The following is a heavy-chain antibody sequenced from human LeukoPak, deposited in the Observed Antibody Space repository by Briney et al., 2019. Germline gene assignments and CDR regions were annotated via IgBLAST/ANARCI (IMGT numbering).Heavy chain of an antibody. D-gene: IGHD3-10*01. Sequence: IVNIYHTAITYYNPSLKRRVTISLEKSRNNFSLNLNSVTASDTAMYYCARQNAYYYHIDVWGKGTTVTVSS. CDR3: ARQNAYYYHIDV. J-gene: IGHJ6*03. V-gene: IGHV4-38-2*01. CDR2: IYHTAIT.